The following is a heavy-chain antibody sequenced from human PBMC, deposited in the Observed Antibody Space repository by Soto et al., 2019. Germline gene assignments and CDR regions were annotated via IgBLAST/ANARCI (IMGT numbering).Heavy chain of an antibody. V-gene: IGHV3-30*18. J-gene: IGHJ4*02. CDR2: ISYDSSNK. D-gene: IGHD2-15*01. CDR3: AKLVIGYCSGNTCDDY. CDR1: GFTFSYG. Sequence: VQLLESGGGLIQPGGSLRLSCAASGFTFSYGIHWLRQAPGKGLEWVAYISYDSSNKFYGDSVKGRFTISRDNSKNTQFLQMNSLRAEDTAVYYCAKLVIGYCSGNTCDDYWGQGTLVVVSS.